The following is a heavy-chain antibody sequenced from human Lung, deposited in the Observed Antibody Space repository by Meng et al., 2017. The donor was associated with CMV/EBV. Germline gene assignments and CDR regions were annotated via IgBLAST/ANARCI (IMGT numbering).Heavy chain of an antibody. D-gene: IGHD6-19*01. CDR2: ISYDGSNK. V-gene: IGHV3-30-3*01. CDR1: GFTFSSYA. Sequence: GGSLRLXXAASGFTFSSYAMHWVRQAPGKGLEWVAVISYDGSNKYYADSVKGRFTISRDNSKNTLYLQMNSLRAEDTAVYYCARGEHRIAVAGSAFDIWGQGXMVTFSS. CDR3: ARGEHRIAVAGSAFDI. J-gene: IGHJ3*02.